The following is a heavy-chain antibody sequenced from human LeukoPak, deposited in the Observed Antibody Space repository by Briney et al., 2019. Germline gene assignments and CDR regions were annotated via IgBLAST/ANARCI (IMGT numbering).Heavy chain of an antibody. V-gene: IGHV3-74*01. CDR2: IKSDGRT. D-gene: IGHD1-1*01. CDR3: AKEYKISYYFDY. CDR1: GFTLSSYW. J-gene: IGHJ4*02. Sequence: GGSLRLSCAASGFTLSSYWMHWVRQAPGKGLVWVSRIKSDGRTNYADSVKGRFTISRDNAKNTVSLQMNSLRAEDTAVYYCAKEYKISYYFDYWGQGTLVTVSS.